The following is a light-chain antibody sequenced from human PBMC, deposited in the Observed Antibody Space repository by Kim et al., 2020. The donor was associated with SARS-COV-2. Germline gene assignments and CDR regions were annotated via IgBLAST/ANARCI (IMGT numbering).Light chain of an antibody. V-gene: IGKV3-15*01. CDR3: KQYNVVPSLT. CDR1: QSVSTT. CDR2: GTA. Sequence: SIGERAPPSCTASQSVSTTVAWYQQRPGQPPILLMYGTAIRATGIPARFSGRGSGTQYTLPISSVQSEDFAIYYCKQYNVVPSLTFGGGTKLDIK. J-gene: IGKJ4*01.